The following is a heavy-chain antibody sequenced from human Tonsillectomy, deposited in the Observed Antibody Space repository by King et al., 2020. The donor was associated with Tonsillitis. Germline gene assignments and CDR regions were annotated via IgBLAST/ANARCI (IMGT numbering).Heavy chain of an antibody. Sequence: QLQESGPGLVKPSETLSLTCTVSGGSIRNSNYYWGWIRQPPGKGLEWIGGMFHSGSTYYNPSLKSRVTISVDTSKNQFSLKLSSVTAADTAVYYCARLHYGGNSGSSVDYWGQGTLVTVSS. D-gene: IGHD4-23*01. CDR2: MFHSGST. J-gene: IGHJ4*02. CDR1: GGSIRNSNYY. CDR3: ARLHYGGNSGSSVDY. V-gene: IGHV4-39*01.